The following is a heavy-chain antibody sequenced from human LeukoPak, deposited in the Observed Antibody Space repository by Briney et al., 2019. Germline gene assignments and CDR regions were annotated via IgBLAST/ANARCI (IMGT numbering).Heavy chain of an antibody. D-gene: IGHD3-16*01. CDR1: GGSISSSSYY. J-gene: IGHJ4*02. V-gene: IGHV4-39*01. Sequence: PSETLSLTCTVSGGSISSSSYYWGWIRQPPGKGLEWIGSIYYSGSTNYNPSLKSRVTISVDTSKNQFSLKLSSVTAADTAVYYCARQRGNFDYWGQGTLVTVSS. CDR3: ARQRGNFDY. CDR2: IYYSGST.